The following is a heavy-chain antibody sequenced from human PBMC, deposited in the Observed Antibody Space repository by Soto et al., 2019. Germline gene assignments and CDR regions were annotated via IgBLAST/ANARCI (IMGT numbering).Heavy chain of an antibody. V-gene: IGHV1-18*01. D-gene: IGHD2-15*01. J-gene: IGHJ4*02. Sequence: GASVKVSCKASGYTFTSYGISWVRQAPGQGFEWMGWISAYNGNTNYAQKLQGRVTMTTDTSTSTAYMELRSLRSDDTAVYYCARVRYCSGGSCYSDFDYWGQGTLVTVSS. CDR1: GYTFTSYG. CDR3: ARVRYCSGGSCYSDFDY. CDR2: ISAYNGNT.